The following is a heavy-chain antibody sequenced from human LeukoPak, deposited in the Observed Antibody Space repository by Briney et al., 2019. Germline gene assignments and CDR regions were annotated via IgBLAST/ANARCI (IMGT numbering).Heavy chain of an antibody. J-gene: IGHJ4*02. CDR1: GFTFSSYG. CDR2: IWCEGSNK. CDR3: ARGYFHYYYDSSGYPFFDY. V-gene: IGHV3-33*01. Sequence: PGGSLRLSCAAPGFTFSSYGMHGVRQAPGKGLEWVAVIWCEGSNKYYADSVKGRFTISRDNTKNTLYLQMHSLRAEDTAVYYCARGYFHYYYDSSGYPFFDYWGQGTLVTVSS. D-gene: IGHD3-22*01.